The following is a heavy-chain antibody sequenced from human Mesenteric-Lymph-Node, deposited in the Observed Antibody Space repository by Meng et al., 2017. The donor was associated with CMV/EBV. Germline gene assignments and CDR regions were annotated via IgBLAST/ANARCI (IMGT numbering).Heavy chain of an antibody. CDR2: IYGTGIT. D-gene: IGHD2/OR15-2a*01. CDR3: AKSRSSTPGIVDD. V-gene: IGHV4-61*08. Sequence: GPLQEAGPGLVKPSETLSLPCIVSGVSVTSGAYHWSWIRQSPGKGLEWIGYIYGTGITIYNPSLKSRVTILLETSKNQFSLKLNSVTTADTAVYYCAKSRSSTPGIVDDWGQGTLVTVSS. CDR1: GVSVTSGAYH. J-gene: IGHJ4*02.